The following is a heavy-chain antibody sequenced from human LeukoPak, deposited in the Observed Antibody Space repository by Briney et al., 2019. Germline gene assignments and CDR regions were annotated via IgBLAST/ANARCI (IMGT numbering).Heavy chain of an antibody. J-gene: IGHJ3*02. CDR2: IYTSGST. CDR3: ARENKYYYDSSGYYNDAFDI. D-gene: IGHD3-22*01. CDR1: GGSISSYY. V-gene: IGHV4-4*07. Sequence: SETLSLTCTVSGGSISSYYWSWIRQPAGKGLEWIGRIYTSGSTNYNPSLKSRVTMSVDTSKNQFSLKLSSVTAADTAVYYCARENKYYYDSSGYYNDAFDIWGQETMVTVSS.